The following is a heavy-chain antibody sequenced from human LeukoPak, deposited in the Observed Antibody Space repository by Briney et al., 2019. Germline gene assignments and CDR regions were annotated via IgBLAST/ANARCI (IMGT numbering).Heavy chain of an antibody. D-gene: IGHD3-22*01. J-gene: IGHJ4*02. V-gene: IGHV3-48*01. CDR3: ARTNTYYYDSSGPYYFDY. Sequence: GGSLRLSCAASGFTFSSYSMNWVRQAPGEGLEWVSYISSLSGTIYYADSVKGRFTISRDNAKNSLYLQMDSLRAEDTALYYCARTNTYYYDSSGPYYFDYWGQGTLVTVSS. CDR2: ISSLSGTI. CDR1: GFTFSSYS.